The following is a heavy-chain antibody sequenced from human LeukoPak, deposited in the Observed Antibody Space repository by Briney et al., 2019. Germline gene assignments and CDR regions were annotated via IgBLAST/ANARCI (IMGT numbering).Heavy chain of an antibody. J-gene: IGHJ4*02. CDR1: GYTFTSYG. D-gene: IGHD6-13*01. V-gene: IGHV1-69*13. CDR3: ARGTVAAAEYYFDY. CDR2: IISIFGTA. Sequence: SVKVSCKASGYTFTSYGISWVRQAPGQGLEWMGGIISIFGTANYAQKFQGRVTITADESTSTAYMELSSLRSEDTAVYYCARGTVAAAEYYFDYWGQGTLVTVSS.